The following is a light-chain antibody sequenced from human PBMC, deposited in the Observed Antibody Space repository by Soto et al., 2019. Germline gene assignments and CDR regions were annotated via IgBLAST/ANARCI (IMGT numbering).Light chain of an antibody. CDR1: ESVSSN. CDR2: GSS. Sequence: IDMTQSPATLSVSPGETATLSCRASESVSSNLVWYQQKPGQAPRLLIYGSSTRATGIPARFSGSGSGTAFTLTISSLQPEDVALYYCQQYNNWPRTFGQGTKVDIK. V-gene: IGKV3D-15*01. J-gene: IGKJ1*01. CDR3: QQYNNWPRT.